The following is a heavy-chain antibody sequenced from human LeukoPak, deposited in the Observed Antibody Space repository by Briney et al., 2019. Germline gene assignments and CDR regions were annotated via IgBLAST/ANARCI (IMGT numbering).Heavy chain of an antibody. Sequence: GGSLRLSCAASGFTFSSYAMHWVRQASGKGLEWVGRIRSKANSYATAYAASVNGRFTVSRDDSKNTAYLQMNSLKTEDTAVYYCTSAPATVFDYWGQGTLVTVSS. CDR1: GFTFSSYA. D-gene: IGHD2-2*01. J-gene: IGHJ4*02. V-gene: IGHV3-73*01. CDR2: IRSKANSYAT. CDR3: TSAPATVFDY.